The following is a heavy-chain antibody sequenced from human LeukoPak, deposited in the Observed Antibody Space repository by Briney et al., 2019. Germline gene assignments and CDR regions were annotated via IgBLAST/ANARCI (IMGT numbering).Heavy chain of an antibody. CDR2: INDDGRTT. Sequence: GGSLRLSCAASGFTFSYYWMHWVRQAPGEGRVWVSRINDDGRTTTYADSVKGRITISRDNAKNTLYLQMSSLRVEDTAVYYCARSGITMVGGASIGLLTFDIWGPGTMVTVSP. D-gene: IGHD3-10*01. V-gene: IGHV3-74*03. CDR3: ARSGITMVGGASIGLLTFDI. CDR1: GFTFSYYW. J-gene: IGHJ3*02.